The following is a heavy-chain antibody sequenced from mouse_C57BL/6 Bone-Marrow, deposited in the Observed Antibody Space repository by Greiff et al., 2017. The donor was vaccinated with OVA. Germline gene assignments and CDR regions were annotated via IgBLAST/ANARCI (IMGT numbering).Heavy chain of an antibody. V-gene: IGHV14-4*01. J-gene: IGHJ1*03. CDR1: GFNITDDY. CDR3: TAPGKLYV. Sequence: EVHLVESGAELVRPGASVKLSCTASGFNITDDYMHWVKQRPEQGLEWIGWIDPENGDTEYASKFQGKATIAADTSSNTAYLQLSSLTSEAAAVYCCTAPGKLYVWCTGTTVTVTS. CDR2: IDPENGDT.